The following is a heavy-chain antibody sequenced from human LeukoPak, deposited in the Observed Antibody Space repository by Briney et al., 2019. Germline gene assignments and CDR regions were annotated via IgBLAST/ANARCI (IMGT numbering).Heavy chain of an antibody. Sequence: KPGGSLRLSCAASGFTFSDYYMSWIRQAPGKGLEWVSYISSSGSTIYYADSVKGRFTISRDNAKNSLYLQMNSLRAEDTAVYYCAGAQRVVPAARGYNWFDPWGQGTLVTVSS. D-gene: IGHD2-2*01. CDR1: GFTFSDYY. J-gene: IGHJ5*02. CDR3: AGAQRVVPAARGYNWFDP. CDR2: ISSSGSTI. V-gene: IGHV3-11*01.